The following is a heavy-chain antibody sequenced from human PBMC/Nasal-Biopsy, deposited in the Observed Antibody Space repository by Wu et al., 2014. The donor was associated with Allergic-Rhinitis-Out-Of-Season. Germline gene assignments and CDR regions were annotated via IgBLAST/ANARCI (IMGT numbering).Heavy chain of an antibody. CDR3: ARGLYSGTYSGVGY. D-gene: IGHD1-26*01. J-gene: IGHJ4*02. CDR1: GGSISHYY. V-gene: IGHV4-59*01. CDR2: IYYSGTT. Sequence: TLSLTCTVSGGSISHYYWNWIRQPPGKGLEWIGYIYYSGTTNSNPSLKSRVTISVDTSKNQFSLNLTSVTAADTAVYFCARGLYSGTYSGVGYWGQGTLVTVSS.